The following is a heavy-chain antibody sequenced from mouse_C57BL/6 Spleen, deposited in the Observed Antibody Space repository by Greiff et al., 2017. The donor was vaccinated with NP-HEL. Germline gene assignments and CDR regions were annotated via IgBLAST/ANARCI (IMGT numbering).Heavy chain of an antibody. CDR3: ANYDYDYAMDY. V-gene: IGHV1-66*01. CDR2: IYPGSGNT. CDR1: GYSFTSYY. J-gene: IGHJ4*01. D-gene: IGHD2-4*01. Sequence: VHLVESGPELVKPGASVKISCKASGYSFTSYYIHWVKQRPGQGLEWIGWIYPGSGNTKYNEKFKGKATLTADTSSSTAYMQLSSLTSEDSAVYYCANYDYDYAMDYWGQGTSVTVSS.